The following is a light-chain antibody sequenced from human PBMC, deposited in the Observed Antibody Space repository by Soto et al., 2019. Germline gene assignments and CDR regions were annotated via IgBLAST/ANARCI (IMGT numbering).Light chain of an antibody. CDR3: QQSHNTPNT. V-gene: IGKV1-39*01. CDR2: DAS. CDR1: QSISTH. J-gene: IGKJ4*01. Sequence: DIQMTQSPSSLSESVGDRVAITCRTSQSISTHLNWYQQKPGRPPKLLIYDASTLQGGVPSRFSGGGSGTDFTLTITSLQPEDFATYYCQQSHNTPNTFGGGTRVEI.